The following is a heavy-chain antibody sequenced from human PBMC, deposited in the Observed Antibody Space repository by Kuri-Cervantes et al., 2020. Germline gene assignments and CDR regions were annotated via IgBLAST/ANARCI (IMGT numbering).Heavy chain of an antibody. Sequence: GGFLRLPCAASGFTFSSYSMNWVRQAPGKGLEWVSYISSSSSTIYYADSVKGRFTIPRDNAKNSMYLQMNSLRDEDTAVYYCARGLWVAAAGTFFDYWGQGTLVTVSS. J-gene: IGHJ4*02. D-gene: IGHD6-13*01. CDR3: ARGLWVAAAGTFFDY. CDR1: GFTFSSYS. V-gene: IGHV3-48*02. CDR2: ISSSSSTI.